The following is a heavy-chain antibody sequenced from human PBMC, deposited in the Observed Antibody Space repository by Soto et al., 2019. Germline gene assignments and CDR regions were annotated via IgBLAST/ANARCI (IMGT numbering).Heavy chain of an antibody. D-gene: IGHD3-16*01. CDR3: AKVARLGNYFVY. Sequence: EVQLVESGGGLVQPGRSLRLSCAASGFTFDDYAMHWVWQAPGKGLEWVSGISWNSGSIGYADSVKGRFTISRDNAKNSLYLQMNSLRAEDTALYYCAKVARLGNYFVYWGQGTLVTVSS. V-gene: IGHV3-9*01. CDR1: GFTFDDYA. CDR2: ISWNSGSI. J-gene: IGHJ4*02.